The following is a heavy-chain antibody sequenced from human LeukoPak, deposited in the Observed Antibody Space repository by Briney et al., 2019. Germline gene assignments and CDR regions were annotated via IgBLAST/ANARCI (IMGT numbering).Heavy chain of an antibody. Sequence: ASVKVSCKASGYTFTSYGISWVRQAPGQGLEWMGWIGAYNGNTNYAQKLQGRVTMTTDTSTSTAYMELRSLRSDDTAVYYCARDPLPRSYYPVWFDPWGQGTLVAVSS. V-gene: IGHV1-18*01. D-gene: IGHD1-26*01. J-gene: IGHJ5*02. CDR3: ARDPLPRSYYPVWFDP. CDR1: GYTFTSYG. CDR2: IGAYNGNT.